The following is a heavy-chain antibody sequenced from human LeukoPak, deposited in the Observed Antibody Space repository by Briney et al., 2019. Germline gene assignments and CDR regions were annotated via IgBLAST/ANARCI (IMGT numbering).Heavy chain of an antibody. CDR1: GYTFTSYG. Sequence: ASVKVSCKASGYTFTSYGISWVRQAPGQGLEWMGWISAYNGNTNYAQKLEGRVTMTTDTSTSTAYMELRSLRSDDTAVYYCARRDSGSYYGAFDIWGQGTMATVSS. V-gene: IGHV1-18*01. CDR2: ISAYNGNT. CDR3: ARRDSGSYYGAFDI. D-gene: IGHD1-26*01. J-gene: IGHJ3*02.